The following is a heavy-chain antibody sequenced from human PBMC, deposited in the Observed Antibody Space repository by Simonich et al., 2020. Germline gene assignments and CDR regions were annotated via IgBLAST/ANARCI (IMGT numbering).Heavy chain of an antibody. D-gene: IGHD6-13*01. CDR1: GGSISSSSYY. CDR2: IYYSGRT. Sequence: QLQLQESGPGLVKPSETLSLTCTVSGGSISSSSYYWGWIRQPPGKGLEWIGSIYYSGRTYYTPSLKSRVTISVDTSKNQFSLKLSSVTAADTAGYYCARHAGFAFDIWGQGTMVTVSS. V-gene: IGHV4-39*01. CDR3: ARHAGFAFDI. J-gene: IGHJ3*02.